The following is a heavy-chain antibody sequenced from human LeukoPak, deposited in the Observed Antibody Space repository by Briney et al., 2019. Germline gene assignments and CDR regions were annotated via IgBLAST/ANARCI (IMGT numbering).Heavy chain of an antibody. J-gene: IGHJ4*02. V-gene: IGHV3-30*04. CDR3: ARDEVGATLPTL. CDR2: ISYDGSNK. D-gene: IGHD1-26*01. CDR1: GFTFSGYA. Sequence: GRSLRLSCAASGFTFSGYAMHWVRQAPGKGLEWVAVISYDGSNKYYADSVKGRFTISRDNSKNTLYLQMNSLRAEDTAVYYCARDEVGATLPTLWGQGTLVTVSS.